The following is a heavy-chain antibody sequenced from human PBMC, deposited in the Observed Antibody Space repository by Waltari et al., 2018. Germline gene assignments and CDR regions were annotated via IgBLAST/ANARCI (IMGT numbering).Heavy chain of an antibody. V-gene: IGHV3-23*01. J-gene: IGHJ4*02. Sequence: EVQLLESGGGLVQPGGSLRLSCAASGFTFRSYAMSWVRQAPGKGLECVSAISGSGGSTYYADSVKGRFTISRDNSKNTLYLQMNSLRAEDTAVYYCAKDFAHYGDYVGVDYWGQGTLVTVSS. CDR1: GFTFRSYA. D-gene: IGHD4-17*01. CDR3: AKDFAHYGDYVGVDY. CDR2: ISGSGGST.